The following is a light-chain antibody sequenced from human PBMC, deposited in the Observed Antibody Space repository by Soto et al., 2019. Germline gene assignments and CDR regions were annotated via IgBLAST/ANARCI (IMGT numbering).Light chain of an antibody. CDR3: SSYTSSSTQV. CDR1: SSDVGGYNY. Sequence: LTQPASVSGSPVQSITISCTGTSSDVGGYNYVSWYQQHPGKAPKLMIYDVSNRPSGVSNRFSGSKSGNTASLTISGLQAEDEADYLCSSYTSSSTQVFGTGTNVTV. CDR2: DVS. V-gene: IGLV2-14*01. J-gene: IGLJ1*01.